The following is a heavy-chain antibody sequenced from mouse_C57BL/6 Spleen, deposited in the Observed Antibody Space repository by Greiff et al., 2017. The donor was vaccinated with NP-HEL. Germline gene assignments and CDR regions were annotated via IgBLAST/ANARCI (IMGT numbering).Heavy chain of an antibody. CDR3: TRAHYDYDFDY. J-gene: IGHJ2*01. CDR2: ISSGGDYI. V-gene: IGHV5-9-1*02. Sequence: EVKLVESGEGLVKPGGSLKLSCAASGFTFSSYAMSWVRQTPEKRLEWVAYISSGGDYIYYADTVKGRFTISRDNARNTLYLQMSSLKSEDTAMYYCTRAHYDYDFDYWGQGTTLTVSS. D-gene: IGHD2-4*01. CDR1: GFTFSSYA.